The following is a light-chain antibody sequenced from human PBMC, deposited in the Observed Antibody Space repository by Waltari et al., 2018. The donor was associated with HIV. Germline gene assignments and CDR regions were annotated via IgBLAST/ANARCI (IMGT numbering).Light chain of an antibody. V-gene: IGLV1-44*01. Sequence: QSVLAQPPSASGPPAPRVPLSCSVSPSNIGRNTLSWFQQFPGTAPKVLIYGKNQRPAGGPDRFSGAKSGTSASLAISGLQSEDEADYYCASWDDSLNGPVFGGGTKLTVV. J-gene: IGLJ2*01. CDR3: ASWDDSLNGPV. CDR2: GKN. CDR1: PSNIGRNT.